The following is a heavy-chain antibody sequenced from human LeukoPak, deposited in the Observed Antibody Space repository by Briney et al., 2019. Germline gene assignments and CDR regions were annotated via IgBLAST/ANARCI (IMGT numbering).Heavy chain of an antibody. CDR2: ISGSGGST. CDR1: GFTFSHAW. D-gene: IGHD2-2*01. Sequence: GGSLRLSCAVSGFTFSHAWMSWVRQAPGKGLEWVSAISGSGGSTYYADSVKGRFTISKDNSKNTLYLQMNSLRAEDTAVYYCAKDHTDIVVVPDAHFDYWGQGTLVTVSS. V-gene: IGHV3-23*01. J-gene: IGHJ4*02. CDR3: AKDHTDIVVVPDAHFDY.